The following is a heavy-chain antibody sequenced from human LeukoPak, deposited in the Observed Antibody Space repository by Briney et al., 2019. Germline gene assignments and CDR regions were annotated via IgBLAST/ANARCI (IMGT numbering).Heavy chain of an antibody. CDR3: AVGDPFNYYMDL. CDR2: LIPLYGAT. Sequence: SVKVFCKASGGTFSNYAISWVRQAPGQGLEWMGGLIPLYGATNYTQRFQGRITITTDESATTAYMELSSLGSEDTAVYFCAVGDPFNYYMDLWGKGTTVTVFS. CDR1: GGTFSNYA. D-gene: IGHD4-17*01. J-gene: IGHJ6*03. V-gene: IGHV1-69*05.